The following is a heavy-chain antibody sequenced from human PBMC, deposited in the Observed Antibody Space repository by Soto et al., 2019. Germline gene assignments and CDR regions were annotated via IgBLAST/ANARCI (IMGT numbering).Heavy chain of an antibody. CDR2: INHSGST. D-gene: IGHD3-10*01. Sequence: SQTQSLTCTVDGGSISGYYWSWIRQPQRKGLEWIGEINHSGSTNYNPSLKSRVTISVDTSKNQFSLKLSSVTAADTAVYYCARGRYYGSGSYYKHYYYYGMDVWGQGTTVTVSS. CDR1: GGSISGYY. J-gene: IGHJ6*02. V-gene: IGHV4-34*01. CDR3: ARGRYYGSGSYYKHYYYYGMDV.